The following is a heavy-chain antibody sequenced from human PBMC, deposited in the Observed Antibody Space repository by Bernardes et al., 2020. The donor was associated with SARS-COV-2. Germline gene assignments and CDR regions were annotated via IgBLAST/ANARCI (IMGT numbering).Heavy chain of an antibody. V-gene: IGHV3-23*01. CDR3: AKFPFRTVRYDHFDY. J-gene: IGHJ4*02. D-gene: IGHD1-1*01. CDR1: GFTFSSYA. CDR2: ISGSGGST. Sequence: GGSLRLSCAASGFTFSSYAMSWVRQAPGKGLEWVSTISGSGGSTYYADSVKGRFTISRDNSKNTLYLQMNSLRAEDTAVYYCAKFPFRTVRYDHFDYWGQGTLVTVSS.